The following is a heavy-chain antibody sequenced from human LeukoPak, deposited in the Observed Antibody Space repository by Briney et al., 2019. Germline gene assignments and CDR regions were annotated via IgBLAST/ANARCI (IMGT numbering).Heavy chain of an antibody. Sequence: SETLSLTCTVSGGSISSSSYYWGWIRQPPGKGLEWIGSIYYSGSTYYNPSLKSRVTISVDTSKNQFSLKLSSVTAADTAVYYCARVGGYSYGLPFDYWGQGTLVTVSS. CDR2: IYYSGST. D-gene: IGHD5-18*01. J-gene: IGHJ4*02. CDR1: GGSISSSSYY. V-gene: IGHV4-39*07. CDR3: ARVGGYSYGLPFDY.